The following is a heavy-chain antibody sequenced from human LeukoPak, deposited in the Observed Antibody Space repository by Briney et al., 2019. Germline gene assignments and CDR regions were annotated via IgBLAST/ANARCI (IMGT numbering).Heavy chain of an antibody. CDR1: GFTVSSNY. D-gene: IGHD6-13*01. CDR2: IYSGGST. J-gene: IGHJ4*02. Sequence: QAGGSLRLSCAASGFTVSSNYMSWVRQAPGKGLEWVSVIYSGGSTYYADSVKGRFTISRDNSKNTLYLQMNSLRAEDTAVYYCARDNRRIAAAGTRSYQFSYFDYWGQGTLVTVSS. CDR3: ARDNRRIAAAGTRSYQFSYFDY. V-gene: IGHV3-53*01.